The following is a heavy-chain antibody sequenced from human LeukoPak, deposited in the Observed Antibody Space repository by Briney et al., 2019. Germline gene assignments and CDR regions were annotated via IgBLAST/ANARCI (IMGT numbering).Heavy chain of an antibody. V-gene: IGHV4-59*01. Sequence: KPSETLSLTCTVSGGSISSYYWSWIRQPPGKGLEWIGYIYYSGSTNYNPSLKSRVTISVDTSKNQFSLKLSSVTAADTAVYYCARTSGTSFDYWGQGTLATVSS. CDR3: ARTSGTSFDY. D-gene: IGHD1-14*01. CDR1: GGSISSYY. J-gene: IGHJ4*02. CDR2: IYYSGST.